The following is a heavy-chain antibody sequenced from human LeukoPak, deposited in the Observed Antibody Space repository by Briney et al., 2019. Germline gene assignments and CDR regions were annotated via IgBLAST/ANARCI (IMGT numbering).Heavy chain of an antibody. CDR3: VRDWVLVGVDVFDI. D-gene: IGHD3-3*01. J-gene: IGHJ3*02. CDR2: IIPIFGTA. CDR1: GYTFTSYA. Sequence: SVKVFCKASGYTFTSYAISWVRQAPGQGLEWMGGIIPIFGTADYAQKFQGRVTITTDESTSTAYMELSSLRSEDTAVYYCVRDWVLVGVDVFDIWGQGTMVTVSS. V-gene: IGHV1-69*05.